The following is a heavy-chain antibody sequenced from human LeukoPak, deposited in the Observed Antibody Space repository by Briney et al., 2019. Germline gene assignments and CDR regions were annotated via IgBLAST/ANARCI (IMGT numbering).Heavy chain of an antibody. D-gene: IGHD6-13*01. J-gene: IGHJ6*04. Sequence: GGSLRLSCAASGFTFSSYRMNWVRQAPGKGLEWVSYISSSSSYIYYADSVKGRFTISRDNAKNSLYLQMNSLRAEDTAVYYCAQNLGIAAAGEDVWGKGTTVTVSS. CDR2: ISSSSSYI. CDR1: GFTFSSYR. CDR3: AQNLGIAAAGEDV. V-gene: IGHV3-21*05.